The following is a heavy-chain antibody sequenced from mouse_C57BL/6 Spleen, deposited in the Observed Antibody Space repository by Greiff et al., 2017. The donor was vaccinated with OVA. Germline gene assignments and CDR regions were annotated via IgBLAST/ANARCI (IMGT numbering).Heavy chain of an antibody. D-gene: IGHD3-2*02. CDR1: GYSITSGYD. CDR2: ISYSGST. V-gene: IGHV3-1*01. J-gene: IGHJ2*01. Sequence: EVKVVESGPGMVKPSQSLSLTCTVTGYSITSGYDWHWIRHFPGNKLEWMGYISYSGSTNYNPSLKSRISITHDTSKNHFFLKLNSVTTEDTATYYCAREKDSSGYFDYWGQGTTLTVSS. CDR3: AREKDSSGYFDY.